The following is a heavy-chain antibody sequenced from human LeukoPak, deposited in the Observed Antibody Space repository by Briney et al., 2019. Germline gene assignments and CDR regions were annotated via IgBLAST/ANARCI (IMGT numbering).Heavy chain of an antibody. D-gene: IGHD3-22*01. J-gene: IGHJ5*02. CDR2: IYYSGST. CDR3: ARVPLYYDSSGVGWFDP. CDR1: GGSISSYY. Sequence: SETLSLTGTVSGGSISSYYWSWIRQPPGKGLEWIGYIYYSGSTNYNSSLKSRVTISVDTSKNQFSLKLSPVTAADTAVYYRARVPLYYDSSGVGWFDPWGQGTLVTVSS. V-gene: IGHV4-59*01.